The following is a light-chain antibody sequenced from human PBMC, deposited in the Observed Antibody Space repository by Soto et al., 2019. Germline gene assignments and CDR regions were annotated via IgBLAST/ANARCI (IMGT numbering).Light chain of an antibody. CDR3: AGWDDSLNGVV. CDR1: SSNIGSNT. J-gene: IGLJ2*01. V-gene: IGLV1-44*01. CDR2: SNN. Sequence: QSVLTQPPSASGTPGQRVTIXCSGRSSNIGSNTVNWYQQVPGTAPKLLINSNNQRPSGVPDRFSGSKSGTSASLAISGLHSEDEADYYCAGWDDSLNGVVFGGGTKLTVL.